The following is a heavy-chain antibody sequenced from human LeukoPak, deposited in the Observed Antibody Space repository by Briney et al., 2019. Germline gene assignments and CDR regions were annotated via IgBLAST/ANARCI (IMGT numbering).Heavy chain of an antibody. D-gene: IGHD3-22*01. CDR3: AKDARHDSSGYPDY. Sequence: GGSLRLSCAASGFTFDDYAMHWVRQAPGKGLEWVSGISWNSGSIGYADSVKGRFTISRDNAKNSLYLQMNSLGAEDMALYYCAKDARHDSSGYPDYWGQGTLVTVSS. CDR1: GFTFDDYA. V-gene: IGHV3-9*03. CDR2: ISWNSGSI. J-gene: IGHJ4*02.